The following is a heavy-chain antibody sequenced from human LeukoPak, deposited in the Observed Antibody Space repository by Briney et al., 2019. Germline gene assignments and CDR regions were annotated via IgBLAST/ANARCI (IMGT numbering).Heavy chain of an antibody. V-gene: IGHV3-23*01. CDR1: GLTFRNYA. D-gene: IGHD1-1*01. J-gene: IGHJ6*03. CDR2: IIGSGGST. CDR3: AKDPVWNPSYYSYYMDV. Sequence: PGGSLILSCAASGLTFRNYAMSWVRQAPGKGLEWVSTIIGSGGSTYYADSVTGRFTISRDNTKNTLFLQMNSLRAEDTAVYYCAKDPVWNPSYYSYYMDVWGKGTTVTVSS.